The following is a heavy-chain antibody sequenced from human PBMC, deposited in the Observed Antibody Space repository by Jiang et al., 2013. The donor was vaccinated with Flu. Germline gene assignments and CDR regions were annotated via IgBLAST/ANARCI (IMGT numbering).Heavy chain of an antibody. CDR3: ARIEALRRVFDY. Sequence: KPTQTLTLTCSFTGFSLRTSGMSVGWIRQPPGKALEWLARIDWDDDKFYNPSLNNRLAISQDTSKDQVFLTMTDVDPSDTATYYCARIEALRRVFDYWGQGTLVHRLL. V-gene: IGHV2-70*16. J-gene: IGHJ4*02. CDR2: IDWDDDK. CDR1: GFSLRTSGMS.